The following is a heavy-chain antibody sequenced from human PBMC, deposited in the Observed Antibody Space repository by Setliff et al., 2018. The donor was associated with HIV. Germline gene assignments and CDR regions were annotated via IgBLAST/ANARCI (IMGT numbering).Heavy chain of an antibody. Sequence: SVKVSCKASGGTFSSYTINWVRQAPGQGRGWMGRIIPILGTANYAQKFQGRVTITAEKSTSTVYMELSSLRSEDTAVYYCARALDDILPGMTRKWFDPWGQGTLVTV. CDR1: GGTFSSYT. CDR2: IIPILGTA. J-gene: IGHJ5*02. V-gene: IGHV1-69*08. CDR3: ARALDDILPGMTRKWFDP. D-gene: IGHD3-9*01.